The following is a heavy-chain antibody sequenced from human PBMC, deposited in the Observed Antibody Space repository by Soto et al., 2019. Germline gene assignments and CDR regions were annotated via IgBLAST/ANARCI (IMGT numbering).Heavy chain of an antibody. D-gene: IGHD5-18*01. CDR2: INHSGST. Sequence: SETLSLTCAVYGGSFSGYYWSWIRQPLGKGLEWIGEINHSGSTNYNPSLKSRVTISVDTSKNQFSLKLSSVTATDTAVYYCARGKRRGYSYGQPDFDYWGQGTLVTVSS. CDR3: ARGKRRGYSYGQPDFDY. CDR1: GGSFSGYY. V-gene: IGHV4-34*01. J-gene: IGHJ4*02.